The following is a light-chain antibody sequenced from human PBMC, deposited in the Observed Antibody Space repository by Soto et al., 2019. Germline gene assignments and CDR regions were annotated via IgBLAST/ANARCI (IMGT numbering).Light chain of an antibody. CDR1: QSISRY. CDR2: AAS. J-gene: IGKJ1*01. CDR3: QQLNSFPPE. V-gene: IGKV1-9*01. Sequence: QFTQSPSSLSASIGDRVTITCRATQSISRYLAWYQQKPGAAPKLLIYAASTLQSGVPSRFSGGASGTEFTLTITSLQSDDFATYYCQQLNSFPPEFGQGTKVDIK.